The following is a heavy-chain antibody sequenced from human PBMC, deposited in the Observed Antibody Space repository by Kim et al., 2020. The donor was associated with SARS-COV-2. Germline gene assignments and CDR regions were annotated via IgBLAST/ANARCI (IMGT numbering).Heavy chain of an antibody. Sequence: GGSLRLSCAASGFTFSSYSMNWVRQAPGKGLEWVSSISSSSSYIYYADSVKGRFTISRDNAKNSLYLQMNSLRAEDTAVYYCARDTHTYSSSWPLDYWGQGTLVTVSS. CDR1: GFTFSSYS. V-gene: IGHV3-21*01. D-gene: IGHD6-13*01. CDR3: ARDTHTYSSSWPLDY. CDR2: ISSSSSYI. J-gene: IGHJ4*02.